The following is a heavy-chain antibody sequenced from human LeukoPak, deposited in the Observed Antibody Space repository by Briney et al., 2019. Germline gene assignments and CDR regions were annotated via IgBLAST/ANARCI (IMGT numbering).Heavy chain of an antibody. CDR1: GYSFTTYW. CDR2: IYPGDSDT. V-gene: IGHV5-51*01. CDR3: ARHPNNNYDDTTTYTY. D-gene: IGHD2/OR15-2a*01. J-gene: IGHJ4*02. Sequence: GESLKISCRGSGYSFTTYWIGWVRQMPGKGLEWMAIIYPGDSDTRYSPSFQGQATISADKSISTAYLQWSSLKASDTAMYYCARHPNNNYDDTTTYTYWGQGTLVTVSS.